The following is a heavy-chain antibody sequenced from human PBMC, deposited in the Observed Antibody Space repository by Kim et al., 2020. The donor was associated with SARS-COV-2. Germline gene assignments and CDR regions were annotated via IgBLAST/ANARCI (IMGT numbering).Heavy chain of an antibody. J-gene: IGHJ3*02. CDR3: ARGLKTRRYSSGSDAFDI. Sequence: GGSLRLSCAASGFTFSSYAMHWVRQAPGKGLEWVAVISYDGSNKYYADSVKGRFTISRDNSKNTLYLQMNSLRAEDTAVYYCARGLKTRRYSSGSDAFDIWGQGTMVTVSS. V-gene: IGHV3-30*04. CDR1: GFTFSSYA. D-gene: IGHD6-19*01. CDR2: ISYDGSNK.